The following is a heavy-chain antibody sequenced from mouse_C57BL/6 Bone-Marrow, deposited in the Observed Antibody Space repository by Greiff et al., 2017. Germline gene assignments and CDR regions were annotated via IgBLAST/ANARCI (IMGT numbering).Heavy chain of an antibody. CDR3: SRSSSWASWFAD. Sequence: VKLQESGAELVRPGTSVKVSCKASGYAFTNYLIEWVKQRPGQGLGWIGVINPGSGGTNYNEKFKGKATLTAGKSSSTAYMQLSSLTSEDAAVYFCSRSSSWASWFADWGQGTLVTVSA. D-gene: IGHD1-1*01. J-gene: IGHJ3*01. CDR1: GYAFTNYL. CDR2: INPGSGGT. V-gene: IGHV1-54*01.